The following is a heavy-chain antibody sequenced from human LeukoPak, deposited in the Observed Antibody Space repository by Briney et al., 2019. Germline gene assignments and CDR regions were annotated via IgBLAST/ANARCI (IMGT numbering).Heavy chain of an antibody. CDR1: GGTFSSYA. Sequence: ASVKVSCKASGGTFSSYAISWVRQAPGQGLEWMGGIIPIFGTANYAQKFQGRVTITADKSTSTAYMELSSLRSEDTAVYYCARVRMITFGGVIDPYYYYMDVWGKGTTVTVSS. CDR3: ARVRMITFGGVIDPYYYYMDV. V-gene: IGHV1-69*06. CDR2: IIPIFGTA. J-gene: IGHJ6*03. D-gene: IGHD3-16*02.